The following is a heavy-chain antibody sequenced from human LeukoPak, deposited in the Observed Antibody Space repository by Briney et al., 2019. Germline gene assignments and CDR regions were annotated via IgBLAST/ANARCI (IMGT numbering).Heavy chain of an antibody. CDR2: INPSGGST. V-gene: IGHV1-46*01. J-gene: IGHJ4*02. CDR1: GYTFTSYH. D-gene: IGHD6-19*01. Sequence: GASVKVSCKASGYTFTSYHIHWVRQAPGQGLEWMGIINPSGGSTSYAQKFQGRVTMTRDMSTATVYMELSSLRSEDTAVYYCASYLSGWPLKYWGQGTLVTVSS. CDR3: ASYLSGWPLKY.